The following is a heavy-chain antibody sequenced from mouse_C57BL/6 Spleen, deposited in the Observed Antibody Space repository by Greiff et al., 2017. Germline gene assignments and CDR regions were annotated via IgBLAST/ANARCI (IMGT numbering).Heavy chain of an antibody. V-gene: IGHV1-76*01. J-gene: IGHJ2*01. CDR2: IYPGSGNT. D-gene: IGHD2-3*01. Sequence: VKLMESGAELVRPGASVKLSCKASGYTFTDYYINWVKQRPGQGLEWIARIYPGSGNTYYNEKFKGKATLTAEKSSSTAYMQLSSLTSEDSAVYFCARDDGSYYFDYWGQGTTLTVSS. CDR1: GYTFTDYY. CDR3: ARDDGSYYFDY.